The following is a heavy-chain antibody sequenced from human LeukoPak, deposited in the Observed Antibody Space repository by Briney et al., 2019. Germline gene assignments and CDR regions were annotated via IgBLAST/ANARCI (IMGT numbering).Heavy chain of an antibody. V-gene: IGHV3-30*18. CDR1: GFTFSSYG. Sequence: GGSLRLSCAASGFTFSSYGMHWVRQAPGKGLEWVAFTSYDGGNKNYADSVKGRFTISRDNSKNTLYLQMNTLRPEDTAVYYCAKDYYYGSGSYQFPGYWGQGTLATVPS. CDR3: AKDYYYGSGSYQFPGY. J-gene: IGHJ4*02. D-gene: IGHD3-10*01. CDR2: TSYDGGNK.